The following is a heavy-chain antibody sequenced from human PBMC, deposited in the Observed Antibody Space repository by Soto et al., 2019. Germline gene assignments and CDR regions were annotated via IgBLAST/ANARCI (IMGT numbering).Heavy chain of an antibody. D-gene: IGHD6-19*01. V-gene: IGHV4-61*01. Sequence: SETLSLTCTVSGGSVSSTSYHWTWIRQPPGKGLEWIGYISDTGTTNFNPSLKSRVTISVDTSKNQFSLRLTSVTPADTALYYCAKLVAVAGTDDWFDPWGQGTLVTVSS. CDR2: ISDTGTT. CDR3: AKLVAVAGTDDWFDP. CDR1: GGSVSSTSYH. J-gene: IGHJ5*02.